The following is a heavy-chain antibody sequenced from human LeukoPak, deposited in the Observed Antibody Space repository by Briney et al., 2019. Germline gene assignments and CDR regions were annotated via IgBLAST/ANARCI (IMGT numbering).Heavy chain of an antibody. V-gene: IGHV3-66*01. D-gene: IGHD5-24*01. CDR3: ARGRRDGYTYFDY. CDR2: IYSGGST. CDR1: GITVSTNY. Sequence: QTGGSLRLSCAASGITVSTNYMSWVRQAPGKGLEWVSIIYSGGSTYYADSVEGRFIISRDKSKNTLYLQMNSLRAEDTAVYYCARGRRDGYTYFDYWGQGTLVTVSP. J-gene: IGHJ4*02.